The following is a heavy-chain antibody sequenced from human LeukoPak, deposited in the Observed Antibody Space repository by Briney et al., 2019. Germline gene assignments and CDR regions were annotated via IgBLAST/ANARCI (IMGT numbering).Heavy chain of an antibody. Sequence: GGSLRLSCAASGFTFSGSAMHWVRQASGKGLEWVGRIRSKANSYATAYAASVKGRFTISRDDSKNTAYLQMNSLKTEDTAVYYCTRDPDYYGSGSYYYYYHMDVWGKGTTVTISS. J-gene: IGHJ6*03. CDR1: GFTFSGSA. V-gene: IGHV3-73*01. D-gene: IGHD3-10*01. CDR2: IRSKANSYAT. CDR3: TRDPDYYGSGSYYYYYHMDV.